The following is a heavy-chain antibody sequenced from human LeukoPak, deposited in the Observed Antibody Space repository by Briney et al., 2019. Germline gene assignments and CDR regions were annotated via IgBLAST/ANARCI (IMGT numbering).Heavy chain of an antibody. V-gene: IGHV3-23*01. D-gene: IGHD3-9*01. J-gene: IGHJ4*02. CDR1: GFTFSSYA. Sequence: GGSLRLSCAASGFTFSSYAMSWVRQAPGKGLEWVSAISRSGGSTYYADPVKGRFTISRDNSKNTLYLQMNSLRAEDTAVYYCAKPYDILTGYYPFDYWGQGTLVTVSS. CDR3: AKPYDILTGYYPFDY. CDR2: ISRSGGST.